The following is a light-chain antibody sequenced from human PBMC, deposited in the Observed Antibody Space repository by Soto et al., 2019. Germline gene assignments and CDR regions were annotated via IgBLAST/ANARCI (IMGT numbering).Light chain of an antibody. CDR1: SSNIGRNT. CDR3: VTWDASLTGYV. J-gene: IGLJ1*01. V-gene: IGLV1-44*01. Sequence: SALTQPPSASGAPGQRVTMSCSGSSSNIGRNTVNWYQHLPGTAPKLLIYSDEKRPSGVPDRFSGSKSGASASLAISGLQSEDEADYYCVTWDASLTGYVFGTGTKVTVL. CDR2: SDE.